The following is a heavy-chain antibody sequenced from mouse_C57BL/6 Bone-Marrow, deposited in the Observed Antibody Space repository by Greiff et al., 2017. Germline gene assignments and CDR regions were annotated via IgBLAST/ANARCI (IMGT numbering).Heavy chain of an antibody. V-gene: IGHV5-6*01. CDR2: ISSGSSYT. D-gene: IGHD1-1*01. CDR3: ARQGINKGLDY. CDR1: GFTFSSYG. J-gene: IGHJ2*01. Sequence: EVKLMQPGGDLVKPGGSLKLSCAASGFTFSSYGMSWVRQSPGQRLEWVATISSGSSYTYYPDSVKGRFTISRDKAKNTRYLQMSSLKSEDTAMYYCARQGINKGLDYWGQGTTLTVSS.